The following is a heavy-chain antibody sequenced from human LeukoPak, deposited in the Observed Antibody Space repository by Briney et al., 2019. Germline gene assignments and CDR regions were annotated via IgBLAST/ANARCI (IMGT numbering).Heavy chain of an antibody. D-gene: IGHD3-10*01. CDR3: ARERYYYGSGSYKDY. Sequence: GGSLRLSCAASGFTFSSFAMSWVRQAPGKGLEWVSAISDSGGTTYYADSVKGRFTISRDNSKNTLYLQMSSLRAEDTAVYYCARERYYYGSGSYKDYWGQGTLVTVSS. CDR1: GFTFSSFA. CDR2: ISDSGGTT. J-gene: IGHJ4*02. V-gene: IGHV3-23*01.